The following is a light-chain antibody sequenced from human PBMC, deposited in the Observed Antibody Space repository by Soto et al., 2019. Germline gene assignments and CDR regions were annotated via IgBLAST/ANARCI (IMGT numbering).Light chain of an antibody. V-gene: IGLV6-57*04. CDR3: QSYDSSNQV. CDR1: SGSIASNY. J-gene: IGLJ2*01. Sequence: NFMLTQPHSVSESPGKTVTISCTRSSGSIASNYVQWYQQRPGSAPTTVIYEDNQRPSGVPDRFSGSIDSSSNSASLTISGLKTGDEADYYCQSYDSSNQVFGGGTKLTVL. CDR2: EDN.